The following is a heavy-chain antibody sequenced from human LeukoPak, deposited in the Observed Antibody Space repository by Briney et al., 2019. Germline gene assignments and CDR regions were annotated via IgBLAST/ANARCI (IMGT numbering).Heavy chain of an antibody. Sequence: SETLSLTCTLSGGSISTYYWSWIRHPPGKGLELIGYIYHSGSTNYNPSLKSRVTISVDTSKNQFSLKLSPVTAADTAVYYCARGGGYASPIGYWGQGALVTVSS. D-gene: IGHD5-12*01. V-gene: IGHV4-59*01. CDR3: ARGGGYASPIGY. CDR2: IYHSGST. CDR1: GGSISTYY. J-gene: IGHJ4*02.